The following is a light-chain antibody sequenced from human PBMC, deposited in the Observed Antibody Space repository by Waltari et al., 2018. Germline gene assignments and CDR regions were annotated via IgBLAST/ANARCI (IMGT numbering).Light chain of an antibody. CDR3: LLYLGSGIFV. CDR1: SGSLSTTSY. J-gene: IGLJ3*02. Sequence: QTVVTQEPSLSVSPGGTVTLTCALSSGSLSTTSYASWYQQTPGQPPRTLVYKANRRSSGVPDRFSGSILGNRAALTITGAQAEDESDDYCLLYLGSGIFVFGGGTKLTVL. V-gene: IGLV8-61*01. CDR2: KAN.